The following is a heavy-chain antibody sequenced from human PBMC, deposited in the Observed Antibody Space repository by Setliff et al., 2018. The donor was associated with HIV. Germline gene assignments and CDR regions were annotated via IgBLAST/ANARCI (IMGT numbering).Heavy chain of an antibody. CDR3: TSHLPVYYGSGVSYYFDY. D-gene: IGHD3-10*01. V-gene: IGHV4-59*08. Sequence: SETLSLTCNVSGDAVSPYYWSWIRQPPGKGLEWIGYFANDGSTNYNPPLKSRVTISLDTSKNEVSLKLTSVTAADTAMYYCTSHLPVYYGSGVSYYFDYWGQGTLVTVSS. CDR2: FANDGST. J-gene: IGHJ4*02. CDR1: GDAVSPYY.